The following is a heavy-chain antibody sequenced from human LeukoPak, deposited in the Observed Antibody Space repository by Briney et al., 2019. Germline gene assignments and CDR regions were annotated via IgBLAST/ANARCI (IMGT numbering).Heavy chain of an antibody. D-gene: IGHD3-10*01. CDR1: SGSFSGYY. CDR3: ARSATMVRGVIIKHSVYYFDY. J-gene: IGHJ4*02. Sequence: SETLSLTCAVYSGSFSGYYWSWIRQPPGKGLEWIGEINHSGSTNYNPSLKSRVTISVDTSKNQFSLKLSSVTAADTAVYYCARSATMVRGVIIKHSVYYFDYWGQGTLVTVSS. CDR2: INHSGST. V-gene: IGHV4-34*01.